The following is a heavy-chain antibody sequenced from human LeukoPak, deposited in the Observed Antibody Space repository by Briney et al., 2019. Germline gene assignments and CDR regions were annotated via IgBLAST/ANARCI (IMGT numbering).Heavy chain of an antibody. Sequence: SQTLSLTCAVSGGSISSGGYSWSWIRQPPGKGLEWIGYIYHSGSTYYNPSLKTRVTISVDRSKNQFSLKLSSVPAADTAVYYCARDRGYSSSWYQNWFDPWGQGTLVTVSS. D-gene: IGHD6-13*01. V-gene: IGHV4-30-2*01. CDR1: GGSISSGGYS. CDR2: IYHSGST. CDR3: ARDRGYSSSWYQNWFDP. J-gene: IGHJ5*02.